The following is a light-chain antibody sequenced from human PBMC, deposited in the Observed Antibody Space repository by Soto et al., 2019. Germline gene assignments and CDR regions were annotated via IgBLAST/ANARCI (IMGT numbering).Light chain of an antibody. Sequence: DIQMTQSPSTLSASVGDRVTITCRASQSISGLLAWYQQKPGKAPKLLIYKASGLESGVPSRFSGSGSGTEFTLTINGLQPDDFATYDCQQYNTFWTFGQGTKVEVK. V-gene: IGKV1-5*03. CDR3: QQYNTFWT. J-gene: IGKJ1*01. CDR1: QSISGL. CDR2: KAS.